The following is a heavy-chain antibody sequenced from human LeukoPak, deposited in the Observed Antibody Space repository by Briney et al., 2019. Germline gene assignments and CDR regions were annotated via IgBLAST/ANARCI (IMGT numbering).Heavy chain of an antibody. CDR3: ARGSGSYYNLGAFDI. CDR2: INPSGGST. CDR1: GYTFTSYY. D-gene: IGHD3-10*01. V-gene: IGHV1-46*03. J-gene: IGHJ3*02. Sequence: ASVKVSCEASGYTFTSYYMHWVRQAPGQGLEWMGIINPSGGSTSYAQKFQGRVTMTRDTSTSTVYMELSSLRSEDTAVYYCARGSGSYYNLGAFDIWGQGTMVTVSS.